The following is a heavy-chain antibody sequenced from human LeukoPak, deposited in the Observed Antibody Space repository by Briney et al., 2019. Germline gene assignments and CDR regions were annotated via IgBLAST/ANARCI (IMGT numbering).Heavy chain of an antibody. D-gene: IGHD2-2*01. Sequence: PGGSLRLSCAASGFTFSSYAMNWVRQAPGKGLEWISYMSSSGSTISYADSVTGRFTVSRDNAKNSLYLQMDSLRAEDTAVYYRARSILPAANAIDYWGQGTLLTVSS. CDR1: GFTFSSYA. CDR2: MSSSGSTI. CDR3: ARSILPAANAIDY. V-gene: IGHV3-48*04. J-gene: IGHJ4*02.